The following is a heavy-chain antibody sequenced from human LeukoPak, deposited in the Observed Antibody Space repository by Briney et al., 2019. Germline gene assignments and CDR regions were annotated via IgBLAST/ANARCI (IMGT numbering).Heavy chain of an antibody. CDR3: ARRLNYYGSGSYYNDYYYMDV. Sequence: GASVKVSCKASGGTFSSYAISWVRQAPGQGLEWMGGIIPIFGTANYAQKFQGRVTITTDESTSTAYMELSSLRSEDTAVYYCARRLNYYGSGSYYNDYYYMDVWGKGTTVTVSS. CDR1: GGTFSSYA. J-gene: IGHJ6*03. CDR2: IIPIFGTA. D-gene: IGHD3-10*01. V-gene: IGHV1-69*05.